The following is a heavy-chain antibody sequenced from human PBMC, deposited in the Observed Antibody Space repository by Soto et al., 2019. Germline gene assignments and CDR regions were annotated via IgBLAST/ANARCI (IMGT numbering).Heavy chain of an antibody. J-gene: IGHJ5*02. CDR1: VGSISSGCYS. Sequence: LSLTGAVSVGSISSGCYSWSCIRAPPGKGLAWIGYIYHSGSTYYNPSLKSRVTISVDRSKNQFSLKLSSVTAADTAVYYCARGPTMVRAVILGNWFDPWGQGTLVTVHS. D-gene: IGHD3-10*01. V-gene: IGHV4-30-2*01. CDR3: ARGPTMVRAVILGNWFDP. CDR2: IYHSGST.